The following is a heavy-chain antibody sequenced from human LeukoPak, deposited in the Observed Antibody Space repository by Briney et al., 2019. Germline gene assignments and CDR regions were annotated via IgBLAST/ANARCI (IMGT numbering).Heavy chain of an antibody. J-gene: IGHJ4*02. D-gene: IGHD3-9*01. V-gene: IGHV3-30*02. Sequence: PGGSLRLSCAASGFTFGTYGMHWVRQAPGKGLEWVAFIWHNGSKKYYGDSMKGRVTISRDNFKNTMWLQMSSLRAEDTAVYYCVRDLLTLPQKYFDYWGQGTLVSVSS. CDR1: GFTFGTYG. CDR2: IWHNGSKK. CDR3: VRDLLTLPQKYFDY.